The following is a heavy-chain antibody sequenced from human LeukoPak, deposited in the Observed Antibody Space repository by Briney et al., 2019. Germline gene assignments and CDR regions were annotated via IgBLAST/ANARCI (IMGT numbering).Heavy chain of an antibody. J-gene: IGHJ4*02. Sequence: ASVKVSCKASGYTFTSYAISWVRQAPGQGLEWMGGIIPIFGTANYAQKFQGRVTITADESTSTAYMELSSLRSEDTAVYYCARGGVSGYQLLPPAHWGQGTLVTVSS. D-gene: IGHD2-2*01. CDR1: GYTFTSYA. CDR3: ARGGVSGYQLLPPAH. V-gene: IGHV1-69*13. CDR2: IIPIFGTA.